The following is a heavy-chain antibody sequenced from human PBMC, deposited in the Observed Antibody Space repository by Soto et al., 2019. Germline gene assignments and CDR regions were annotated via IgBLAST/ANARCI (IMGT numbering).Heavy chain of an antibody. V-gene: IGHV3-30*18. Sequence: QVQLVESGGGVVQPGRSLRLSCAASGFTFSSYGMHWVLQAPGKGLEWVALISYDGSNKYYADSVKGRFTISRDNSKNTRYLQMNSLRAEDTAVYYCAKDTRDSGSCFDCWGQGTLVTVSS. CDR1: GFTFSSYG. D-gene: IGHD1-26*01. CDR3: AKDTRDSGSCFDC. CDR2: ISYDGSNK. J-gene: IGHJ4*02.